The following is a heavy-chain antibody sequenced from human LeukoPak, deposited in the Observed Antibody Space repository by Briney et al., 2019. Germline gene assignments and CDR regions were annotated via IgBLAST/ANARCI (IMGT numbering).Heavy chain of an antibody. V-gene: IGHV1-18*04. Sequence: ATVKVSCKASGYTFTNYDINWVRQAPGQGLEWMGWISAYDGNTNYAQKFQGIVTMTTDTSTTTAYMELRSLRSDDTAVYYCAREACSSSSCYAVRPNWFDPWGQGTLVTVSS. CDR2: ISAYDGNT. CDR1: GYTFTNYD. J-gene: IGHJ5*02. CDR3: AREACSSSSCYAVRPNWFDP. D-gene: IGHD2-2*01.